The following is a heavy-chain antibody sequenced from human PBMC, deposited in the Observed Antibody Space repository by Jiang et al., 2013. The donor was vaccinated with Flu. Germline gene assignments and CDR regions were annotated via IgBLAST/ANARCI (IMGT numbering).Heavy chain of an antibody. D-gene: IGHD4-23*01. CDR2: ISYDGDNK. CDR3: AKDVATTVVIWGLDY. Sequence: EWVAFISYDGDNKYYTDSVKGRFTISRDNSKNTLYLQMSSLRAEDTAVYYCAKDVATTVVIWGLDYWGLGALVTVSS. J-gene: IGHJ4*02. V-gene: IGHV3-30*18.